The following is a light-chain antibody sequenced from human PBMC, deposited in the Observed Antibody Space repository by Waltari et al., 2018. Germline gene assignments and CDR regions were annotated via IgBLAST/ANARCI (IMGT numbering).Light chain of an antibody. CDR2: GAS. CDR3: QHHFRLPAT. CDR1: PSISRY. Sequence: IMLTQSPGTLSLSPGERATLSCRASPSISRYLAWYQQKPGQAPRLLIDGASTRATGSPDRVSGSGAGTDFSLTISGLEPEDSAVYYCQHHFRLPATFGQGTKVEIK. J-gene: IGKJ1*01. V-gene: IGKV3-20*01.